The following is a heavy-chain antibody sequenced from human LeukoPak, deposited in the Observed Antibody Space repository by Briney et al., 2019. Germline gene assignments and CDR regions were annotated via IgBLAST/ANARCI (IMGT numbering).Heavy chain of an antibody. CDR1: GYTFTGYY. CDR2: INPNSGGT. CDR3: AREKSMARGYDAFDI. D-gene: IGHD2/OR15-2a*01. V-gene: IGHV1-2*04. Sequence: EASVKVSCKASGYTFTGYYMHWVRQAPGQGLEWMGWINPNSGGTNYAQKFQGWVTMTRDTSISTAYMELSRLRSDDTAVYYCAREKSMARGYDAFDIWGQGTMVTVSS. J-gene: IGHJ3*02.